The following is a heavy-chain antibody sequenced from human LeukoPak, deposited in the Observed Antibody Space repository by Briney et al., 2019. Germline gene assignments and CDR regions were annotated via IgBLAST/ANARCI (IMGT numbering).Heavy chain of an antibody. CDR2: ISGDGNYI. J-gene: IGHJ4*02. Sequence: GGSLRLSCAASGFTFSNYAMTWVRQAPGKGLEWVSAISGDGNYIFYGDSVKGRFTSSRDNSKSTLYLQMGNLRAEDTAVYYCAKNRATGMAFYDYWGQGTQVTVSS. CDR3: AKNRATGMAFYDY. D-gene: IGHD5-18*01. CDR1: GFTFSNYA. V-gene: IGHV3-23*01.